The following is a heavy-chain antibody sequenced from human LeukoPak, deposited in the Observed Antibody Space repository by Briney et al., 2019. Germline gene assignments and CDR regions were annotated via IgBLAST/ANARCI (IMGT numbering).Heavy chain of an antibody. V-gene: IGHV3-23*01. CDR2: ISGSGGST. D-gene: IGHD4-17*01. CDR3: AKDYDYGDYVAFDI. CDR1: GFSSRSYP. Sequence: PGGSLRLSCAAPGFSSRSYPMSWVRQAPGKGLEWVSAISGSGGSTYYADSVKGRFTISRDNSKNTLYLQMNSLRAEDTAVYYCAKDYDYGDYVAFDIWGQGTMVTVSS. J-gene: IGHJ3*02.